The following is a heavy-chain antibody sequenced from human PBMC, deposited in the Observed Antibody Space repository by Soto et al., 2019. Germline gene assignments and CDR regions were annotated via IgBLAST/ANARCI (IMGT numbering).Heavy chain of an antibody. CDR1: GDSINSGDYH. CDR2: IYYSGST. V-gene: IGHV4-30-4*01. J-gene: IGHJ6*02. Sequence: SETLSLTCTVSGDSINSGDYHWSWIRRSPGKGLEWIGAIYYSGSTYYNPSLKSRIRISVDTSKNRFSLKVNSVTAADTAVYYCARAYRVPSAGAMDVWGQGTTVTVSS. D-gene: IGHD3-16*02. CDR3: ARAYRVPSAGAMDV.